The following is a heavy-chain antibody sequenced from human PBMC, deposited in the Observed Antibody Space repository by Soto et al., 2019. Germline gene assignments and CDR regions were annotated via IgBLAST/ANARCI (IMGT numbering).Heavy chain of an antibody. CDR2: SSAKNGDT. D-gene: IGHD3-16*01. CDR3: ARIVGGSSIDYYHYGAV. CDR1: GYTFTSHG. Sequence: QVQLVQSGAEVKKPGASVKVSCKASGYTFTSHGISWVRQAPGQGLEWMGWSSAKNGDTNYAQKFQGRVTVTTDPSTGTAYMELRSLRAEDSAVYYCARIVGGSSIDYYHYGAVWGDGSAVTVSS. V-gene: IGHV1-18*01. J-gene: IGHJ6*03.